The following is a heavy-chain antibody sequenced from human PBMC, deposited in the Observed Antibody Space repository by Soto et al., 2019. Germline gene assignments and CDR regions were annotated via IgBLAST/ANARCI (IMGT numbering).Heavy chain of an antibody. CDR1: GGSISSGGYY. D-gene: IGHD2-8*01. V-gene: IGHV4-31*03. Sequence: PSETLSLTCTVSGGSISSGGYYWSWIRQHPGKGLEWIGYIYYSGSTYYNPSLKSRVTISVDTSKNQFSLKLSSVTAADTAVYYCARTHSYCTNGVCYIPQYYFDYWGQGTLVTVS. J-gene: IGHJ4*02. CDR3: ARTHSYCTNGVCYIPQYYFDY. CDR2: IYYSGST.